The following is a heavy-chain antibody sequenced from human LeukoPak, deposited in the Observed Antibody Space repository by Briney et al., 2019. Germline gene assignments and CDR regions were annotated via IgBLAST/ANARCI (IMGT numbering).Heavy chain of an antibody. CDR2: IYHSGST. CDR3: ASLRWYVFDI. V-gene: IGHV4-38-2*02. Sequence: SETLSLTCTVSGYSISSGYYWGWIRQPPGKGLEWIGSIYHSGSTYYNPSLKSRVTISVDTSKNQFSLKLSSVTAADTAVYYCASLRWYVFDIWGQGTMVTVSS. J-gene: IGHJ3*02. CDR1: GYSISSGYY. D-gene: IGHD4-23*01.